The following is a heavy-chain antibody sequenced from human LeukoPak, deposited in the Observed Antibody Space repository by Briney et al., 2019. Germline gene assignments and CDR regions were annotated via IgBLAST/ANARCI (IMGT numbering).Heavy chain of an antibody. CDR3: AKTLVLMVYAPFDY. J-gene: IGHJ4*02. V-gene: IGHV3-23*01. D-gene: IGHD2-8*01. Sequence: GGSLRLSCAASGFTVSNYAMGWVRQAPEKGLEWVSGISGSSGSTYYADSVKGRFTISTDNSKNTLYLQMNSLRAEDTAVYYCAKTLVLMVYAPFDYWGQGTLVTVSS. CDR2: ISGSSGST. CDR1: GFTVSNYA.